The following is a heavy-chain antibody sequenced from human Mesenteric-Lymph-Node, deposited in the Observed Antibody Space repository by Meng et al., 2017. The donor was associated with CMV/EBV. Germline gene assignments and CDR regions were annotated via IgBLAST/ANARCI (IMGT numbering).Heavy chain of an antibody. CDR3: ARYRAVYYDSSGFNY. CDR1: GYTFTIYY. J-gene: IGHJ4*02. CDR2: INPNSGGT. D-gene: IGHD3-22*01. V-gene: IGHV1-2*02. Sequence: ASVKVSCKASGYTFTIYYMHWVRQAPGQGLEWMGWINPNSGGTNYAQKFQGRVTMTRDTSISTAYMELSRLRSDDTAVYYCARYRAVYYDSSGFNYWGQGTLVTVSS.